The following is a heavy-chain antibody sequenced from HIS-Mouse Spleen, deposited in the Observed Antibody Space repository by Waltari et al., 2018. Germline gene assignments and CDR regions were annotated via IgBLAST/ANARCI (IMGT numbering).Heavy chain of an antibody. D-gene: IGHD6-19*01. CDR3: ARDDPYSSGWYDFDY. CDR2: IYSGGST. V-gene: IGHV3-53*02. CDR1: GFTVSSHY. Sequence: EVQLVETGGGLIQPGGSLRLSCAASGFTVSSHYMSWVRYAPGKGLEWVSVIYSGGSTYYADSVKGRFTISRDNSKNTLYLQMNSLRAEDTAVYYCARDDPYSSGWYDFDYWGQGTLVTVSS. J-gene: IGHJ4*02.